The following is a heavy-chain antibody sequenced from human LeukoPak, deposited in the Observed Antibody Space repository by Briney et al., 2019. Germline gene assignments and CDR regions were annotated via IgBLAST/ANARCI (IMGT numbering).Heavy chain of an antibody. CDR3: ARDLPGIAVAGSFDY. V-gene: IGHV1-2*06. CDR2: INPNSGGT. D-gene: IGHD6-19*01. CDR1: GYTFTGYY. J-gene: IGHJ4*02. Sequence: ASVKVSCKASGYTFTGYYMHWVRQAPGQGLEWMGRINPNSGGTNYAQKFQGRVTMTRDTSISTAYMELSRLRSDDTAVYYCARDLPGIAVAGSFDYWGQGTLVTVSS.